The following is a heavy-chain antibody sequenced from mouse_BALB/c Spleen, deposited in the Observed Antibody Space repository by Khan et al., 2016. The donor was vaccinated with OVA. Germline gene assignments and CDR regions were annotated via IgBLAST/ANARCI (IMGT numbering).Heavy chain of an antibody. CDR1: GFTFSSYG. J-gene: IGHJ3*01. CDR2: INNGGSYT. CDR3: ARHRFTTPTAWFAY. Sequence: EVQRVESGGDLVKPGGSLNLSCEASGFTFSSYGMSWLRQTPDKRLEWVATINNGGSYTYFPASVKGRLTISRDNANNTLYLQMSSLKSEETAMYYCARHRFTTPTAWFAYWGPGTLVTVFA. V-gene: IGHV5-6*01. D-gene: IGHD1-2*01.